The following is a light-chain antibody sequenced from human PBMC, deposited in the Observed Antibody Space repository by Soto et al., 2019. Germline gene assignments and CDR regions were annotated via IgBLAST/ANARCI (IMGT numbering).Light chain of an antibody. CDR1: QNIDNS. Sequence: DIQMTQSPSTVSASVGDRVSFTCRASQNIDNSLAWYQHKPGKAPKVLIYLASSLDSGVPARFSGSGSGTEFTLTISSLQADDFATYYCQQYHRYSTFGQGTRVEMK. CDR3: QQYHRYST. J-gene: IGKJ1*01. CDR2: LAS. V-gene: IGKV1-5*03.